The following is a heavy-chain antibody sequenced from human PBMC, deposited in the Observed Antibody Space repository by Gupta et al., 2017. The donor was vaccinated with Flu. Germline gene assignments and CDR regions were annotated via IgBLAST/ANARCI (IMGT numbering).Heavy chain of an antibody. J-gene: IGHJ3*02. D-gene: IGHD2-21*01. Sequence: EVPLVASGGGLVSPGGSLGLSCAVSGFTFSTSWMNWVRQAPGEGLEWVANIKEDGTEKNYVNSVKGRFTIARDNAKNSLYLQMNSLRAEDTAGYYCARDRAYATFDIWGQGTRVTVSS. CDR3: ARDRAYATFDI. CDR2: IKEDGTEK. V-gene: IGHV3-7*01. CDR1: GFTFSTSW.